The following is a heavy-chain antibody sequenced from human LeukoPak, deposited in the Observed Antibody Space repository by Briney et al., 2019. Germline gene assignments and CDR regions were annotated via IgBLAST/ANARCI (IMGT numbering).Heavy chain of an antibody. V-gene: IGHV4-34*01. J-gene: IGHJ3*02. CDR2: INHSRST. Sequence: SETLSLTCAVYGASFSAYHWSWIRQPPGKGLEWLGKINHSRSTNYNPSLKSRVTISVDTSKNQFSLKLSSVTAADTAVYYCARHITLGEPTPDAFDIWGQGTMVTVSS. D-gene: IGHD3-10*01. CDR1: GASFSAYH. CDR3: ARHITLGEPTPDAFDI.